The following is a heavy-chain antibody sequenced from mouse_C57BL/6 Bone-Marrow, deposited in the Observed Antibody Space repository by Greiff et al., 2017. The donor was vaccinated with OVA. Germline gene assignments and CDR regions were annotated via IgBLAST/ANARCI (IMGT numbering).Heavy chain of an antibody. V-gene: IGHV1-55*01. CDR2: IYPGSGST. CDR1: GYTFTSYW. CDR3: ARSYGSSLYAMDY. D-gene: IGHD1-1*01. J-gene: IGHJ4*01. Sequence: QVHVKQPGAELVKPGASVKMSCKASGYTFTSYWITWVKQRPGQGLEWIGDIYPGSGSTNYNEKFKSKATLTVDTSSSTAYMQLSSLTSEDSAVYYCARSYGSSLYAMDYWGQGTSVTVSS.